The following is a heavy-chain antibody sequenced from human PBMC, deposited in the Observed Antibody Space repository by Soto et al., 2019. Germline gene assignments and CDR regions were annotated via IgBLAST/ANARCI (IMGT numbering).Heavy chain of an antibody. CDR3: ARRLSGAQYFQY. V-gene: IGHV4-39*01. Sequence: QLQLQESGPGLVKPSETLSLTCSVSDASFSSRGYYWSWIRQPPGKGLEWIGSVYYSGTTSYNPSLKSRVTISVDTSKSQFSLKLNSVTAADTAVYYCARRLSGAQYFQYWGQGTLVTVSS. D-gene: IGHD6-19*01. CDR2: VYYSGTT. CDR1: DASFSSRGYY. J-gene: IGHJ1*01.